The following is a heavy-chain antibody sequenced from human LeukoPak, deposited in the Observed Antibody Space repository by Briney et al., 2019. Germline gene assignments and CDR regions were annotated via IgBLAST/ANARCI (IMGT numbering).Heavy chain of an antibody. CDR3: SGSSGYRGYHYYYMDV. CDR1: GGSISSYY. J-gene: IGHJ6*03. D-gene: IGHD3-22*01. CDR2: IYYSGYT. V-gene: IGHV4-59*12. Sequence: SETLSLTCTVSGGSISSYYWSWIRQPPGKGLEWIGCIYYSGYTNYKSSLKSRVTISVDTSKNQFSLKLSSVTAADTAVYYCSGSSGYRGYHYYYMDVWGKGTTVTISS.